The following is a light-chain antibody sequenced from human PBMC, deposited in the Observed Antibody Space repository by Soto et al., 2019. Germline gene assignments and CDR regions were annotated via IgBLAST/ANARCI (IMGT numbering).Light chain of an antibody. J-gene: IGLJ1*01. V-gene: IGLV2-14*01. Sequence: QSVLTQPASVSGSPGQSIAISCTGTSSDVGGYDYVSWYQQQPDKAPKLMIYEVTKRPSGVSNHFSGSKSGNTASLTISGLQAEDEADYYCSSHTSGSTRVFGTGTKVTVL. CDR3: SSHTSGSTRV. CDR1: SSDVGGYDY. CDR2: EVT.